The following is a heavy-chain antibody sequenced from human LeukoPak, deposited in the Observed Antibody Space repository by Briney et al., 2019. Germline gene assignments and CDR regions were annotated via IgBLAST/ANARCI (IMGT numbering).Heavy chain of an antibody. D-gene: IGHD6-13*01. CDR3: ARLYSSSPNPRNLMSDY. CDR1: GYTFTSYD. V-gene: IGHV1-18*01. J-gene: IGHJ4*02. Sequence: ASVKVSCKASGYTFTSYDINWVRQATGQGLEWMGWISAYNGNTNYAQRLQGRVTMTTDTSTSTAYMELRSLRSDDTAVYYCARLYSSSPNPRNLMSDYWGQGTLVTVSS. CDR2: ISAYNGNT.